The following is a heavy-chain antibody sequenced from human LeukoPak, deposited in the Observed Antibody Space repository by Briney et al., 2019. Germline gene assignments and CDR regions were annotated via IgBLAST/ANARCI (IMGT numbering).Heavy chain of an antibody. Sequence: GESLKISCKGFGYSFSSHWIGWVRQMPGKGLEWMGIIYPGDSETRYSPSFEGQVTISADKSISTAYLQWSNLKASDSAMYYCARQNFNYYERSGLEWLDLWGQGTLVTVSS. J-gene: IGHJ5*02. CDR1: GYSFSSHW. CDR3: ARQNFNYYERSGLEWLDL. V-gene: IGHV5-51*01. D-gene: IGHD3-22*01. CDR2: IYPGDSET.